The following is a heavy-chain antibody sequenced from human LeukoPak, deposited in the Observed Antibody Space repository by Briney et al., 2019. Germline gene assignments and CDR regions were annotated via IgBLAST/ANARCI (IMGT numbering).Heavy chain of an antibody. V-gene: IGHV3-30*04. D-gene: IGHD6-19*01. CDR3: ARAMYSSGWTDSDAFDT. J-gene: IGHJ3*02. Sequence: GGSLRLSCAASGFTFSSYAMHWVRQAPGKGLEWVAVISYDGSNKYYADSVKGRFTISRDNSKNTLYLQMNSLRAEDTAVYYCARAMYSSGWTDSDAFDTWGQGTMVTVSS. CDR1: GFTFSSYA. CDR2: ISYDGSNK.